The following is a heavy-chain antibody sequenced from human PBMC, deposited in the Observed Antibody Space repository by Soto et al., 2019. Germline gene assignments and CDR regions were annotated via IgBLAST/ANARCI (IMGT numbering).Heavy chain of an antibody. V-gene: IGHV3-7*01. J-gene: IGHJ4*02. Sequence: GGSLRLSCAASGFTFSSYWMSWVRQAPGKGLEWVANIKQDGSEKYYVDSVKGRFTISRDNAENSLFLQMSSLRAEDTAVYYCARETVELATNGWGQGTLVTVSS. CDR1: GFTFSSYW. CDR2: IKQDGSEK. D-gene: IGHD5-12*01. CDR3: ARETVELATNG.